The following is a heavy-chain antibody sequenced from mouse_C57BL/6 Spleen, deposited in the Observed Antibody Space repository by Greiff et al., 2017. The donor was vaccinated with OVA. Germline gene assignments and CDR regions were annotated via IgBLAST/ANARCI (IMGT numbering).Heavy chain of an antibody. CDR2: INPSSGYT. J-gene: IGHJ4*01. CDR1: GYTFTSYW. V-gene: IGHV1-7*01. CDR3: ARRRGNYEAMDY. D-gene: IGHD1-1*01. Sequence: VQRVESGAELAKPGASVKLSCKASGYTFTSYWMHWVKQRPGQGLEWIGYINPSSGYTKSNQKFKDKATLTADKSSSTAYMQLSSLTYEDSAVYYCARRRGNYEAMDYWGQGTSVTVSS.